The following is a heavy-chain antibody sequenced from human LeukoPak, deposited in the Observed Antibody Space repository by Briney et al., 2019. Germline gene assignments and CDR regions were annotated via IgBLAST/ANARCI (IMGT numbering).Heavy chain of an antibody. Sequence: PSETLSLTCTVSGGSISSYYWSWIRQPPGKGLEWIGYIYYSGSTNYNPPLKSRVTISVDTSKNQFSLKLSSVTAADTAVYYCARDFGFWSGYYTGHGFDPWGQGTLVTVSS. J-gene: IGHJ5*02. CDR3: ARDFGFWSGYYTGHGFDP. V-gene: IGHV4-59*01. CDR2: IYYSGST. CDR1: GGSISSYY. D-gene: IGHD3-3*01.